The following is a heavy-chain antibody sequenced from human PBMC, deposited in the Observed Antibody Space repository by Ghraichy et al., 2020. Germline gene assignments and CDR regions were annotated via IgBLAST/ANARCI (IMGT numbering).Heavy chain of an antibody. Sequence: GESLNISCAASGFRFNAYSMTWVRQAPGKGLEWVSSINSAGAYIYYADSVKGRFTISRDNAKNSVYLEMNSLRAEDTAVYFCARHDYGNAYWYTDLWGRGTLVNVSS. D-gene: IGHD4-17*01. CDR1: GFRFNAYS. CDR3: ARHDYGNAYWYTDL. V-gene: IGHV3-21*01. J-gene: IGHJ2*01. CDR2: INSAGAYI.